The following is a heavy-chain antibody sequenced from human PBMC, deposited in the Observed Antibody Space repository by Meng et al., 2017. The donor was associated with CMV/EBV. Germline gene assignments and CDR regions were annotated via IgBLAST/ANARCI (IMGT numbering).Heavy chain of an antibody. CDR1: GGTFSSYT. Sequence: SVKVSCKASGGTFSSYTISWVRQAPGQGLEWMGRIIPILGIANYAQKFQGRVTITADKSTGTAYMELSSLRSEDTAVYYCAGSEYYYGSGSYSGQTYGMDVWGQGTTVTVSS. J-gene: IGHJ6*02. CDR2: IIPILGIA. V-gene: IGHV1-69*02. D-gene: IGHD3-10*01. CDR3: AGSEYYYGSGSYSGQTYGMDV.